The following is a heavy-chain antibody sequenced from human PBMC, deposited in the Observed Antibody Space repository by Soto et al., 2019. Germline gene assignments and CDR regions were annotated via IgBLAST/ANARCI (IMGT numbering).Heavy chain of an antibody. D-gene: IGHD3-10*01. V-gene: IGHV3-23*01. CDR3: AKGASGYYYYGMDV. CDR1: GFTFSNYA. Sequence: EVQLLESGGGLVQPGGSLRLSCAASGFTFSNYAMSWVRQAPGKGLEWVAAISGSGGSTYYADSVKGRFTISRDNSKNTLYLQMNSLRAEDTAVYYCAKGASGYYYYGMDVWGQGTTVTVSS. CDR2: ISGSGGST. J-gene: IGHJ6*02.